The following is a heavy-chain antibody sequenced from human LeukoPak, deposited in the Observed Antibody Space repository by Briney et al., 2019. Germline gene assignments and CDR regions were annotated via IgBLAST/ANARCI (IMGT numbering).Heavy chain of an antibody. V-gene: IGHV3-23*01. J-gene: IGHJ4*02. Sequence: AGGSLRLSCAASGFTFSSYAMSWVRQAPGKGLEWGSAISGSGGSTYYADSVEGRFTISRDNSKNTLYLQMNSLRAEDTAVYYCAKSPDTTMVRGGVIDYWGQGTLVTVSS. CDR1: GFTFSSYA. CDR3: AKSPDTTMVRGGVIDY. CDR2: ISGSGGST. D-gene: IGHD3-10*01.